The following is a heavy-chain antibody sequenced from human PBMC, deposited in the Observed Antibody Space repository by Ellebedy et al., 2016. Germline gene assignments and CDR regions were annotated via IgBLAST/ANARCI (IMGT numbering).Heavy chain of an antibody. J-gene: IGHJ5*02. CDR2: ISSDGSAT. CDR3: ARGVGSGWFDP. D-gene: IGHD2-15*01. CDR1: GFTFSAYY. Sequence: GGSLRLSCAASGFTFSAYYMAWIRQAPGEGLEWVSSISSDGSATYYTDSTQGRFTISRDNAKNTLYLQMNSLRAEDTAVYYCARGVGSGWFDPWGQGTLVTVSS. V-gene: IGHV3-11*01.